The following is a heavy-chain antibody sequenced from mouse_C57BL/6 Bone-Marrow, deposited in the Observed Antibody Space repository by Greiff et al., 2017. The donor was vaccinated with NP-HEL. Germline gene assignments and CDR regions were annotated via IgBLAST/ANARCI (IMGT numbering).Heavy chain of an antibody. CDR3: AREDLLWLRRGYFDV. Sequence: VQLQESGAELMKPGASVKLSCKATGYTFTGYWIEWVKQRPGHGLEWIGEILPGSGGTNYNEKFKGKATFTADTSSNTAYMQLSSLTTEDSAIYNCAREDLLWLRRGYFDVWGTGTTVTVSS. V-gene: IGHV1-9*01. CDR2: ILPGSGGT. D-gene: IGHD2-2*01. CDR1: GYTFTGYW. J-gene: IGHJ1*03.